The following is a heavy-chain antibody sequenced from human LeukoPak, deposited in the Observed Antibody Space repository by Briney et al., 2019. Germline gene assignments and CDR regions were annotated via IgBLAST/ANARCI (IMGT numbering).Heavy chain of an antibody. J-gene: IGHJ4*02. Sequence: PGGSLRLSCVVSGLTFSNRAMTWVRQAPGKGLEWVSSISISGNKILYADSVKGRFTISRDNSKNTLFLQMNSLQTEDTGVYFCANELRPNDYWGRGTLVTVS. V-gene: IGHV3-23*01. CDR2: ISISGNKI. CDR3: ANELRPNDY. CDR1: GLTFSNRA. D-gene: IGHD4-17*01.